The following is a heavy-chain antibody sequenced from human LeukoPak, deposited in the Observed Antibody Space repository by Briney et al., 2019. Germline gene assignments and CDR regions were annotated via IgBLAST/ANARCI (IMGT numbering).Heavy chain of an antibody. CDR2: LSGSGGGT. J-gene: IGHJ4*02. CDR3: AKRGVVIRVFLVGFHKEAYYFDS. V-gene: IGHV3-23*01. D-gene: IGHD3-10*01. Sequence: GGSLRLSCAASGFTFSSYGMSWVRQAPGKGLEWVAGLSGSGGGTNYADSVQGRFTISRDNPKNTLYLQMNSLRAEDTAVYFCAKRGVVIRVFLVGFHKEAYYFDSWAREPWSPSPQ. CDR1: GFTFSSYG.